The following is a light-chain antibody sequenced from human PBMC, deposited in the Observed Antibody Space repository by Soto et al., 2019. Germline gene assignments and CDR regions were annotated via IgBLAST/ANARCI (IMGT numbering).Light chain of an antibody. J-gene: IGKJ2*01. V-gene: IGKV3-20*01. CDR3: QQYGSSPAT. Sequence: EIVLTQSPGTLSLSPGERATLSCRASQSVTSNYLAWYQQKPGQAPGLLIYGASSRATGIPDRFSGSGSGTDFTLTISRLEPEDFAVYYCQQYGSSPATFGRGTKLEIK. CDR1: QSVTSNY. CDR2: GAS.